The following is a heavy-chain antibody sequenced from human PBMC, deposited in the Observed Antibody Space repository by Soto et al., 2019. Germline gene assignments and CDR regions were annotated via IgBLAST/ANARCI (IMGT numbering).Heavy chain of an antibody. Sequence: PSETLSLTCTVSGASISSYYWSWIRQPPGKGLEWIGYISNSGSSNYNPSLKSRIIMSVDTSKNQFSLKLSSVTAADTAVYYCARRPSDWYFDLWGRGTLVTVSS. CDR2: ISNSGSS. V-gene: IGHV4-59*01. J-gene: IGHJ2*01. CDR3: ARRPSDWYFDL. CDR1: GASISSYY.